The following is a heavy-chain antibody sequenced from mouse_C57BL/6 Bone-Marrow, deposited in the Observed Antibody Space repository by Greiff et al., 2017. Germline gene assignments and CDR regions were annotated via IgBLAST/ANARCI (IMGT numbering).Heavy chain of an antibody. CDR3: TTGYFDV. Sequence: VQLQQSGAELVRPGASVKLSCTASGFNIKDGYMHWVKQRPEQGLEWIGWIDPENGDTEYASKFQGKATITADTSSNTAYLQLSSLTSEDTAVYYCTTGYFDVWCTGTMATVSA. CDR1: GFNIKDGY. CDR2: IDPENGDT. V-gene: IGHV14-4*01. J-gene: IGHJ1*03.